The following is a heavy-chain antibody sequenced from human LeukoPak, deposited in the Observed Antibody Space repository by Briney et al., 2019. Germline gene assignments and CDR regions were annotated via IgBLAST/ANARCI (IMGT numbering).Heavy chain of an antibody. CDR2: IIPIFGTA. CDR1: VGTFSSYA. CDR3: ARVGVPAAHYYYYYMDV. V-gene: IGHV1-69*13. D-gene: IGHD2-2*01. Sequence: SVKVSCKASVGTFSSYAISWVRQAPGQGLEWMGGIIPIFGTANYAQKFQGRVTITADESTSTAYMELSSLRSEDTAVYYCARVGVPAAHYYYYYMDVWGKGTTVTVSS. J-gene: IGHJ6*03.